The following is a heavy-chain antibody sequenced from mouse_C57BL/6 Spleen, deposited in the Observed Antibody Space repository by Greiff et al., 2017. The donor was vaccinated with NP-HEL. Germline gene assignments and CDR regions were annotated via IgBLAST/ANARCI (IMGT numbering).Heavy chain of an antibody. CDR2: IRSKSNNYAT. J-gene: IGHJ2*01. V-gene: IGHV10-1*01. Sequence: EVQLVESGGGLVQPKGSLKLSCAASGFSFNTYAMNWVRQAPGKGLEWVARIRSKSNNYATYYADSVKDRFTISRDDSESMLYLQMNNLKTEDTAMYYCVRHEDYGSSYRYFDYWGQGTTLTVSS. D-gene: IGHD1-1*01. CDR3: VRHEDYGSSYRYFDY. CDR1: GFSFNTYA.